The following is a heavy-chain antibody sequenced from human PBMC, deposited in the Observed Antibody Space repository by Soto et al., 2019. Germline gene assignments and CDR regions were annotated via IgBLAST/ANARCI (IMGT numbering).Heavy chain of an antibody. V-gene: IGHV1-69*01. CDR2: STPIFPTA. D-gene: IGHD3-16*01. CDR3: VMTGGRARHVEY. CDR1: GGSLNFA. J-gene: IGHJ1*01. Sequence: QVQVVQSGSEVKKPGSSVKVSCKASGGSLNFAMSWVRQSPGQGLEWLGGSTPIFPTAVEAPKFQGRVTTTAYEPTATESLELTSRRSEYTALYFWVMTGGRARHVEYWAQGVLATSSS.